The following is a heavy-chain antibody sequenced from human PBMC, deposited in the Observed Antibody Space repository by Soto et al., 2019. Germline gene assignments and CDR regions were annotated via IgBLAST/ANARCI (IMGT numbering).Heavy chain of an antibody. CDR3: ARDGLVSEHRDTIVFPNYYYMDV. CDR1: GYTFTSYG. D-gene: IGHD3-3*01. V-gene: IGHV1-18*01. Sequence: ASVKVSCKASGYTFTSYGISWVRQAPGQGLEWMGWISAYNGNTNYAQKLQGRVTMTTDTSTSTAYMELRSLRSDDTAVYYCARDGLVSEHRDTIVFPNYYYMDVWGKGTTVTVSS. CDR2: ISAYNGNT. J-gene: IGHJ6*03.